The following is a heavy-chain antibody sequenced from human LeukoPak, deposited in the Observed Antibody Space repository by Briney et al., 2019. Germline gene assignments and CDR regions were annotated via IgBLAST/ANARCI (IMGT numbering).Heavy chain of an antibody. D-gene: IGHD2-15*01. J-gene: IGHJ4*02. CDR3: TRAGLLVVAATPNVYYFDY. CDR2: IRSKAYGGTT. V-gene: IGHV3-49*04. CDR1: GFTFSSYW. Sequence: GGSLRLSCAASGFTFSSYWMSWVRQAPGKGLEWVGFIRSKAYGGTTEYAASVKGRFTISRDDSKSIAYLQMNSLKTEDTAVYYCTRAGLLVVAATPNVYYFDYWGQGTLVTVSS.